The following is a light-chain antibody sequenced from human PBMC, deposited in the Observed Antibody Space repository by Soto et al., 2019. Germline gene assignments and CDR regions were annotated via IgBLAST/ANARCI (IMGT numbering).Light chain of an antibody. CDR1: SSDVGGGNY. V-gene: IGLV2-14*01. J-gene: IGLJ1*01. CDR2: EAT. CDR3: SSYTTTTTHHV. Sequence: QSALTQPASVSGSPGQSITISCTGTSSDVGGGNYVSWYQQHPGKAPKLMIYEATSRPSGVSNRFSGSKSTNTASLTISGLQAEDEADYYCSSYTTTTTHHVFGTGTKLTVL.